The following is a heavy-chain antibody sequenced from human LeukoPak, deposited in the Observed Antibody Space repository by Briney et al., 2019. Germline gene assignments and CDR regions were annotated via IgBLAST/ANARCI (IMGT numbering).Heavy chain of an antibody. CDR2: IYYSGST. CDR3: ARVLCSGGSCSSFDY. V-gene: IGHV4-31*03. D-gene: IGHD2-15*01. Sequence: SETLSLTCTVSGGSISSGGYYWSWIRQHPGKGLEWIGYIYYSGSTYYNPSLKSRVTISVDTSKNQFSLKLSSVTAADTAVYYCARVLCSGGSCSSFDYWGQGTLVTVSS. CDR1: GGSISSGGYY. J-gene: IGHJ4*02.